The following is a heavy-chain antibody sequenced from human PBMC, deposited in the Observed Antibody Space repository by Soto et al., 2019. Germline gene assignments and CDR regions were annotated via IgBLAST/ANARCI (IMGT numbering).Heavy chain of an antibody. CDR2: IKPDGSEK. CDR1: EFTFSNYW. J-gene: IGHJ6*02. D-gene: IGHD3-10*01. CDR3: TRRDSNMAHYGMEV. V-gene: IGHV3-7*01. Sequence: VGSLRLSCAASEFTFSNYWMTWVRQAPGKGLEWVAKIKPDGSEKYYVDSVKGRFTISRDNSKNSLYLQMDSLRAEDTAIYYCTRRDSNMAHYGMEVCGQGTTVTVSS.